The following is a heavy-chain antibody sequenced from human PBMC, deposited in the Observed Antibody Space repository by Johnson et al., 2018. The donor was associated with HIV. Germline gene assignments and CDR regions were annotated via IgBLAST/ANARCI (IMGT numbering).Heavy chain of an antibody. V-gene: IGHV3-30*03. J-gene: IGHJ3*02. CDR3: AREGGGTVVLGDEGAFDI. D-gene: IGHD3-10*01. CDR2: ISYDGSNK. CDR1: GFTFRSYA. Sequence: QVQLVESGGGVVQPGGSLRLSCAASGFTFRSYAMHWVRQAPGKGLEWVGVISYDGSNKYYADSVKGRFTISRDNSKNTMSLQMNSPRVEDTAVYYCAREGGGTVVLGDEGAFDIWGQGTMVTVS.